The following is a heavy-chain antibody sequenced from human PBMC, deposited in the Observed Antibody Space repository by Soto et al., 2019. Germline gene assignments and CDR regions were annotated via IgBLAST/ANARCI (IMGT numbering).Heavy chain of an antibody. D-gene: IGHD4-17*01. V-gene: IGHV3-23*01. CDR1: GFTFSSYA. Sequence: GGSLRLSCAASGFTFSSYAMSWVHQAPGKGLEWVSAISGSGGSTYYADSVKGRFTISRDNSKNTLYLQMNSLRAEDTAVYYCAKVSYGDYVQDYFQHWGQGTLVTVSS. CDR2: ISGSGGST. J-gene: IGHJ1*01. CDR3: AKVSYGDYVQDYFQH.